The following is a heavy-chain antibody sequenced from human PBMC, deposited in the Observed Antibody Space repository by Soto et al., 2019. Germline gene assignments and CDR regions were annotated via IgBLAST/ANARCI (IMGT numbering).Heavy chain of an antibody. D-gene: IGHD3-22*01. CDR3: ARGRGGYLSSSGHTHNYLGY. CDR1: GYTFSDYG. CDR2: IDVYSGTT. J-gene: IGHJ4*02. V-gene: IGHV1-18*01. Sequence: QVHLVQSGSEVKTAGAAVKVSCKASGYTFSDYGVSWVRQAPGQGLEWMGWIDVYSGTTNYLPKFQGRVTMTTDTSTSTVYMELRDLSSEETAVYYCARGRGGYLSSSGHTHNYLGYWGQGTLVTVSS.